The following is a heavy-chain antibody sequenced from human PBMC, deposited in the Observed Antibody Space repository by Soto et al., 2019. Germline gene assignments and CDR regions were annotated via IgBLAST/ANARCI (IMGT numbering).Heavy chain of an antibody. V-gene: IGHV3-30*04. D-gene: IGHD6-6*01. Sequence: QVQLVESGGGVVQPGRSLRLSCAGSGFIFENYALNWVRQAPGKGLEWVASITRDGYNKYYADSVKGRFTISRDNSRDTLSLQMTALTIEDSSVYYCTKSSGGSSSVGMDYWGQGTRVTVSS. CDR2: ITRDGYNK. CDR3: TKSSGGSSSVGMDY. J-gene: IGHJ4*02. CDR1: GFIFENYA.